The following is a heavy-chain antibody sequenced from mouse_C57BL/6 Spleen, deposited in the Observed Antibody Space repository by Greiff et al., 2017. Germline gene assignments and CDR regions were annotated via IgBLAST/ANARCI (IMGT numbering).Heavy chain of an antibody. CDR3: ARGDYGSSFFDY. V-gene: IGHV3-6*01. D-gene: IGHD1-1*01. CDR1: GYSITSGYY. CDR2: ISYDGSN. J-gene: IGHJ2*01. Sequence: ESGPGLVKPSQSLSLTRSVTGYSITSGYYWNWIRQFPGNKLEWMGYISYDGSNNYNPSLKNRISITRDTSKNQFFLKLKSVTTEDTATYYCARGDYGSSFFDYWGQGTTLTVSS.